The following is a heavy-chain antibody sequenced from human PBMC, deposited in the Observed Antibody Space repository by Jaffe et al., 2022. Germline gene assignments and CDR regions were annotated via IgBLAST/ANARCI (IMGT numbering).Heavy chain of an antibody. D-gene: IGHD3-3*01. V-gene: IGHV4-59*01. CDR3: ARVATYYDFWSGYRSNWFDP. Sequence: QVQLQESGPGLVKPSETLSLTCTVSGGSISSYYWSWIRQPPGKGLEWIGYIYYSGSTNYNPSLKSRVTISVDTSKNQFSLKLSSVTAADTAVYYCARVATYYDFWSGYRSNWFDPWGQGTLVTVSS. CDR1: GGSISSYY. J-gene: IGHJ5*02. CDR2: IYYSGST.